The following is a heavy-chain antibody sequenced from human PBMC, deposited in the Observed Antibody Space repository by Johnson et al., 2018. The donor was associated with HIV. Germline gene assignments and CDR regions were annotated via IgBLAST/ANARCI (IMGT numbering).Heavy chain of an antibody. D-gene: IGHD6-19*01. CDR1: GYTFDDYG. J-gene: IGHJ3*02. CDR3: ASWGYSSGPAFDI. Sequence: QVQLVESGGGLVKPGGSLRLSCAASGYTFDDYGMSWVRQAPGKGLEWVAFISYDGHNKYHADSVKGRFTISRDNSKNTLYLQMNSLRAEHTAVYYCASWGYSSGPAFDIWGQGTMVTVSS. CDR2: ISYDGHNK. V-gene: IGHV3-30*03.